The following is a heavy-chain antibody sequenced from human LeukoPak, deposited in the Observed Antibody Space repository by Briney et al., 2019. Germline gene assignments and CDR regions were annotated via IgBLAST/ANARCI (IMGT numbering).Heavy chain of an antibody. Sequence: GSLRLSCAASGFTFSSYAMSWVRQPPGKGLEWIGEINHSGSTNYNPSLKSRVTISVDTSKNQFSLKLSSVTAADTAVYYCARGYGSGSYYNVRPFDYWGQGTLVTVSS. CDR2: INHSGST. J-gene: IGHJ4*02. CDR1: GFTFSSYA. D-gene: IGHD3-10*01. V-gene: IGHV4-34*01. CDR3: ARGYGSGSYYNVRPFDY.